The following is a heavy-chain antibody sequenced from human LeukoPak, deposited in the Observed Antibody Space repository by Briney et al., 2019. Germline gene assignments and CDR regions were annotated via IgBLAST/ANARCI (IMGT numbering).Heavy chain of an antibody. CDR1: GFTFSTYL. CDR2: INTDGSIT. CDR3: ASLGTLVP. Sequence: GGSLRLSCAASGFTFSTYLMHWVRQAPGKGLVWVSRINTDGSITTYADSVKGRFAISRDNAKNTLYLQMNSLRDEDTAVYYCASLGTLVPWGQGTLVTVSS. J-gene: IGHJ5*02. V-gene: IGHV3-74*01. D-gene: IGHD3-9*01.